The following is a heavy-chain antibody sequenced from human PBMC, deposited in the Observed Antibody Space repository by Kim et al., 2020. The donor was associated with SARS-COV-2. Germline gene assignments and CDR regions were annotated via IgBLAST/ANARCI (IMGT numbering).Heavy chain of an antibody. CDR2: IHQSGST. CDR1: GGSFSGHY. J-gene: IGHJ6*02. D-gene: IGHD2-2*01. CDR3: VRGRAGVVPAPILGIGPHYDYFIMDV. Sequence: SETLSLTCAVYGGSFSGHYWSWIRQPPGKGLEWIGKIHQSGSTNYSPSLKSRVTISMDTSKNQFSLKLSSVTAADAGLYYCVRGRAGVVPAPILGIGPHYDYFIMDVWGHGTTVTVSS. V-gene: IGHV4-34*01.